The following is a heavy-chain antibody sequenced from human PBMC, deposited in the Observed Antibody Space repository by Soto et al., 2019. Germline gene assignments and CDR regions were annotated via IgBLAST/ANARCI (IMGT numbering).Heavy chain of an antibody. Sequence: PGGSLRLSCAASGFSFGFHGMTWVRQAPGKGLEWVSTINDESTNTHYIDSVRGRFTISRDNSQNTLYLQMNRLRAEDTAIYYCVAWVHEHLDFWGRGTRVTVSS. J-gene: IGHJ4*02. CDR3: VAWVHEHLDF. CDR2: INDESTNT. V-gene: IGHV3-23*01. CDR1: GFSFGFHG. D-gene: IGHD3-16*01.